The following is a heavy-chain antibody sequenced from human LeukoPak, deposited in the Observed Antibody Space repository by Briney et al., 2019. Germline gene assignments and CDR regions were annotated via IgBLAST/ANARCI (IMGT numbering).Heavy chain of an antibody. Sequence: SETLSLTCTVSGGAISSYYWSWIRQPPGKGLEWIGYIYYTGTTNYNPSLKSRVTISVDTSKNQFSLKLSSMTAADTAIYYCARSSLGGYYYGMDVWGQGTTVTVSS. D-gene: IGHD3-16*01. J-gene: IGHJ6*02. CDR2: IYYTGTT. CDR3: ARSSLGGYYYGMDV. CDR1: GGAISSYY. V-gene: IGHV4-59*01.